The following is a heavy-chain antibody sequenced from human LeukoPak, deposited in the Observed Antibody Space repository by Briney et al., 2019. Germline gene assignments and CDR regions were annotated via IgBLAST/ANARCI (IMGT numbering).Heavy chain of an antibody. CDR1: GYTFTGYY. V-gene: IGHV1-18*04. CDR3: ARHVYVWGSYINY. CDR2: ISAYNGNT. D-gene: IGHD3-16*01. J-gene: IGHJ4*02. Sequence: ASVKVSCKASGYTFTGYYMHWVRQAPGQGLEWMGWISAYNGNTNYAQKLQGRVTMTTDTSTSTAYMELRSLRSDDTAVYYCARHVYVWGSYINYWGQGTLVTVSS.